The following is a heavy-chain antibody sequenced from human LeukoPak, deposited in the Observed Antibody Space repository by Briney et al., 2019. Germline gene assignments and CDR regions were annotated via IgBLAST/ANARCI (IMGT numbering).Heavy chain of an antibody. CDR3: ARVRVGGTANWFDP. J-gene: IGHJ5*02. V-gene: IGHV1-2*02. CDR2: INPNSGGT. D-gene: IGHD1-26*01. Sequence: ASVKVSCKASGYTFTGYYMHWVRQAPGQGLEWIGWINPNSGGTNYAQKFQGRVTMTRDTSISTAYMELSRLRSDDTAVYYCARVRVGGTANWFDPWGQGTLVTVSS. CDR1: GYTFTGYY.